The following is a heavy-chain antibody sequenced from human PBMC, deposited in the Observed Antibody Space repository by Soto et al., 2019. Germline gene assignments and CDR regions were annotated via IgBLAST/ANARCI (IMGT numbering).Heavy chain of an antibody. CDR1: GYSFPSYW. J-gene: IGHJ4*02. CDR2: IDPSDSYT. V-gene: IGHV5-10-1*01. Sequence: RKISCKGSGYSFPSYWITWVRQMPGKGLEWMGRIDPSDSYTNYSPSFQGHVTISADKSINTAYLQWSSLKASDTAMYYCASECSGGSCNFGYWGQGTLVTVYS. CDR3: ASECSGGSCNFGY. D-gene: IGHD2-15*01.